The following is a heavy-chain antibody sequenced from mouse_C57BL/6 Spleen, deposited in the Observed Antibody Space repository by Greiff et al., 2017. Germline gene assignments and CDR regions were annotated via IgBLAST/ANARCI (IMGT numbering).Heavy chain of an antibody. Sequence: EVKVEESGGGLVKPGGSLKLSCAASGFTFSDYGMHWVRQAPEKGLEWVAYISSGSSTIYYADPVKGRFTISRDNAKNTLFLQMTSLRSEDTAMYYCAITTVVARFAYWGQGTLVTVSA. CDR3: AITTVVARFAY. CDR1: GFTFSDYG. D-gene: IGHD1-1*01. V-gene: IGHV5-17*01. J-gene: IGHJ3*01. CDR2: ISSGSSTI.